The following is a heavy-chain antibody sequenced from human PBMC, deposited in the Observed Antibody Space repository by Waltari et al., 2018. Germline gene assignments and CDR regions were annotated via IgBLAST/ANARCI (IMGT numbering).Heavy chain of an antibody. J-gene: IGHJ4*03. D-gene: IGHD3-10*01. V-gene: IGHV3-53*01. CDR2: IYSGGGT. Sequence: EVQLVESGGRLIQPGGSLRLSCAASGVTVSTNYMSWVRRAPGKGLEWVSVIYSGGGTYYADSVKGRLTISRDKSKNTLYLQMNSLRAEDTAVYYCARTFLFRYFDYWGQGTTVIVSS. CDR1: GVTVSTNY. CDR3: ARTFLFRYFDY.